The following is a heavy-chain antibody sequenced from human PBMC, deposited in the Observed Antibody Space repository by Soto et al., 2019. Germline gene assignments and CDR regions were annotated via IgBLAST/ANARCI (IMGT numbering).Heavy chain of an antibody. CDR2: ISYDGSNK. D-gene: IGHD2-15*01. CDR3: ARVGGGYCSGGSCYSGYYYYGMDV. Sequence: QVQLVESGGGVVQPGRSLRLSCAASGFTFSSYAMHWVRQAPGKGLEWVAVISYDGSNKYYADSVKGRFTISRDNSKNTLYLQMNSLRAEDTAVYYCARVGGGYCSGGSCYSGYYYYGMDVWGQGTTVTVSS. J-gene: IGHJ6*02. V-gene: IGHV3-30-3*01. CDR1: GFTFSSYA.